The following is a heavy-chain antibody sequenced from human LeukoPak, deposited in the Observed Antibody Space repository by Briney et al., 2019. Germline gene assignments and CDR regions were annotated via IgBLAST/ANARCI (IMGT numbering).Heavy chain of an antibody. D-gene: IGHD3-10*01. V-gene: IGHV3-15*01. Sequence: GGSLRLSCSASGFTFTNAWMSWVRQAPGKGLKWVGRIKSKTDGGTTDYAAPVKGRFSISRDDSKNTLYLQMNSLKSEDTAVYYCASPSGGRYRDDALDIWGQGTMVTVSS. CDR1: GFTFTNAW. J-gene: IGHJ3*02. CDR3: ASPSGGRYRDDALDI. CDR2: IKSKTDGGTT.